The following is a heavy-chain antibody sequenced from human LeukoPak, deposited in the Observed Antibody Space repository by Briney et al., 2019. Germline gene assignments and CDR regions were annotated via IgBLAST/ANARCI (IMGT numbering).Heavy chain of an antibody. D-gene: IGHD6-6*01. CDR2: IYPGDSGT. J-gene: IGHJ4*02. V-gene: IGHV5-51*01. Sequence: GESLKISCKGSGYSFTNYWIGWVRQMPGKGLEWMGVIYPGDSGTRYSPSFQGQVTISADKSISTAYLQWSSLKASDTAMYYCARHYSSSSIDYWGQGTLVTVSS. CDR1: GYSFTNYW. CDR3: ARHYSSSSIDY.